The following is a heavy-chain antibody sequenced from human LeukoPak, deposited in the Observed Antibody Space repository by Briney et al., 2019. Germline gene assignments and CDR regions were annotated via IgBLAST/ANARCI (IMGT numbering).Heavy chain of an antibody. CDR2: IQRDGSER. J-gene: IGHJ4*02. CDR3: ARDGGLFGLLIAYYFDS. V-gene: IGHV3-7*01. Sequence: GGSLRLSCAASGFTFSSYWMGWVRQAPGKGLEWVASIQRDGSERYYVDSVKGRCTISRDNAENSLSLQMNSLRPEDTAVYYCARDGGLFGLLIAYYFDSWGQGTLVTVSS. CDR1: GFTFSSYW. D-gene: IGHD3/OR15-3a*01.